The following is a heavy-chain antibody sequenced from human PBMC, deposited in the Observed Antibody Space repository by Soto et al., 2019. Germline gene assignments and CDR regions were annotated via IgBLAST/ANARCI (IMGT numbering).Heavy chain of an antibody. D-gene: IGHD3-9*01. V-gene: IGHV5-51*01. Sequence: GESLKISCKGSGYSFTSYWIGWVRQMPGKGLEWMGIIYPGDSDTRYSPSFQGQVTISADKSISTAYLQWSSLKASDTAMYYCARLDYDILTGHHDYYYGMDVWGQGTTVTVSS. CDR3: ARLDYDILTGHHDYYYGMDV. CDR2: IYPGDSDT. CDR1: GYSFTSYW. J-gene: IGHJ6*02.